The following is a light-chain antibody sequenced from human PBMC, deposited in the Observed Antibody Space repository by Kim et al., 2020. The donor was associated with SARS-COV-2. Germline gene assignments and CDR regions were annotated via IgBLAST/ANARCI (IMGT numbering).Light chain of an antibody. CDR2: PET. J-gene: IGLJ3*02. Sequence: VSPGPTANITCSGDKLGDKYAFWYQQQPGQPPVLLIYPETKRPLGIPERISGTKAELTATLIMSETQTLDEADYYFQAWDRSNAGFGGGTQLPVL. V-gene: IGLV3-1*01. CDR1: KLGDKY. CDR3: QAWDRSNAG.